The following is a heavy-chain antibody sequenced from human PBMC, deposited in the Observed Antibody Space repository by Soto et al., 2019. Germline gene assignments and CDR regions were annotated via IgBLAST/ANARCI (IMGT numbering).Heavy chain of an antibody. CDR1: GGSISSSSYY. J-gene: IGHJ4*02. V-gene: IGHV4-39*01. CDR3: SRTVYGDLGPAGY. Sequence: QLQLQESGPGLVKPSETLSLTCTVSGGSISSSSYYWGWIRQPPGKGLEWIGSIYYTGSTYYNPSRKSRVTISVDTSKNQFSLKLSSVTAADTAVYYCSRTVYGDLGPAGYWGQGTLVTVSS. CDR2: IYYTGST. D-gene: IGHD4-17*01.